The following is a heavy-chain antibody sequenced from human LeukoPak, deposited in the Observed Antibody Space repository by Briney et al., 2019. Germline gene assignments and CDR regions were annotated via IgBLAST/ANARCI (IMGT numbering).Heavy chain of an antibody. D-gene: IGHD6-19*01. CDR3: ARQSSGWQYYYYYYYMDV. CDR2: IYPGGSDT. Sequence: GESLKISCKGSGYSFTSYWIGWVRQMPGKGLEWMGIIYPGGSDTRYSPSFQGQVTISADKSISIAYLQWSSLKASDTAMYYCARQSSGWQYYYYYYYMDVWGKGTTVTVSS. V-gene: IGHV5-51*01. CDR1: GYSFTSYW. J-gene: IGHJ6*03.